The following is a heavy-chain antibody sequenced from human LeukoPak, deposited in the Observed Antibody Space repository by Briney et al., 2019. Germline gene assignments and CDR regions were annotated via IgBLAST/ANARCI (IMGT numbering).Heavy chain of an antibody. CDR1: GGSISSSSYY. V-gene: IGHV4-39*01. CDR3: ARPVLEYSSGWQIDY. CDR2: IYYSGST. Sequence: AETLSLTCTVSGGSISSSSYYWGWIRQPPGKGLEWIGSIYYSGSTYYNPSLKSRVTISVDTSKNQFSLKLSSVTAADTAVYYCARPVLEYSSGWQIDYWGQGTLVTVSS. D-gene: IGHD6-19*01. J-gene: IGHJ4*02.